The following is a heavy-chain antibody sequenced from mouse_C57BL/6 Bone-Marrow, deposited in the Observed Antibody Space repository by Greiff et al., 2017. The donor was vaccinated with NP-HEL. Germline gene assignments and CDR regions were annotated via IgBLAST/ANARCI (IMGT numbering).Heavy chain of an antibody. CDR3: ARNPFFRQLRLGYYAMDY. D-gene: IGHD3-2*02. CDR1: GYTFTDHT. V-gene: IGHV1-78*01. J-gene: IGHJ4*01. Sequence: QVQLQQSDAELVKPGASVKISCKASGYTFTDHTIHWMKQRPEQGLEWIGYIYPRDGSTKYNEKFKGKATLTADKSSSTAYMQLNSLTSEDSAVYFCARNPFFRQLRLGYYAMDYWGQGTSVTVSS. CDR2: IYPRDGST.